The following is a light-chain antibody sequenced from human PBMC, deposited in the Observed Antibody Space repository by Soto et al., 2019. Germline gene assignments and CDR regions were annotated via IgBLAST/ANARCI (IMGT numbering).Light chain of an antibody. CDR1: SSNIGSNY. V-gene: IGLV1-47*01. J-gene: IGLJ2*01. Sequence: QAVVTQPPSASGTPGQRVTISCSGSSSNIGSNYVYWYQQLPGTAPKLLIYRNNQRPSGVPDRFSGSKSGTSASLAISGLRSEDEADYYCAAWDDSLSAVVFGGGTKVT. CDR3: AAWDDSLSAVV. CDR2: RNN.